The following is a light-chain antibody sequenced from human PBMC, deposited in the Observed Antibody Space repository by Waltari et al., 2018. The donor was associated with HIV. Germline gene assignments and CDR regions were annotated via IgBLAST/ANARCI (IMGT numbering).Light chain of an antibody. J-gene: IGLJ2*01. V-gene: IGLV2-8*01. CDR1: SSDVGCYNY. CDR2: EVT. CDR3: SSYAGSSNLRV. Sequence: QSALTQPPSASGSPGQSVTIPCTGTSSDVGCYNYVSWYQQHPGKAPKLMIYEVTKRPSGVPDRFSGSKSGNTASLTVSGLQAEDEADYYCSSYAGSSNLRVFGGGTKLTVL.